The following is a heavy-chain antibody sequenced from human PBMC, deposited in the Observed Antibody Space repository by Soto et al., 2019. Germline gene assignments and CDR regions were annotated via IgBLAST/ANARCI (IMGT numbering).Heavy chain of an antibody. D-gene: IGHD1-26*01. CDR1: GDTFMRYG. V-gene: IGHV1-18*04. Sequence: QVQLVQSGAEVTKPGASVKVSCKASGDTFMRYGFTWVRQAPGHWLEWMGWINVDNGETKYPQKIQGRVTMTTDTSTSTVYMELRSLTSDDTAVYYCARWISGGYSDWFDPWGNGTLVTVSS. CDR2: INVDNGET. J-gene: IGHJ5*02. CDR3: ARWISGGYSDWFDP.